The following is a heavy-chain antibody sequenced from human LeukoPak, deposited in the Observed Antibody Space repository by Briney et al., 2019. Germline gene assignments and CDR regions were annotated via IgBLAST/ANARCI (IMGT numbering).Heavy chain of an antibody. V-gene: IGHV1-18*01. CDR3: ATLRGWPRNAFDI. CDR1: GYTFTSYG. J-gene: IGHJ3*02. CDR2: ISAYNGNT. D-gene: IGHD5-12*01. Sequence: GASVKVSCKASGYTFTSYGISWVRQASGQGLEWMGWISAYNGNTNYAQKFQGRVTMTEDTSTDTAYMELSSLRSEATAVYYCATLRGWPRNAFDIWGQGTMVTVSS.